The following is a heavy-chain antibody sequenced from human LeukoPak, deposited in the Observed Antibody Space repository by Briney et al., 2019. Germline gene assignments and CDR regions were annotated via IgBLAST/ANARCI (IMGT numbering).Heavy chain of an antibody. CDR1: EFTFSNYA. J-gene: IGHJ4*02. Sequence: GGSLRLSCAASEFTFSNYAMSWVRQAPGKGLEWVSGISGSGGSTYYADSVKGRFTISRDNSKNTLYLQMNSLRAEDTAVYYCAKVPSYCTNGVSYTPYYFDYWGQGILVTVSS. CDR2: ISGSGGST. D-gene: IGHD2-8*01. V-gene: IGHV3-23*01. CDR3: AKVPSYCTNGVSYTPYYFDY.